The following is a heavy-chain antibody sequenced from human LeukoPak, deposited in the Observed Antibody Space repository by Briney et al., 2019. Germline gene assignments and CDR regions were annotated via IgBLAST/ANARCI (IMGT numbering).Heavy chain of an antibody. D-gene: IGHD2-8*01. V-gene: IGHV4-4*02. CDR1: GGSITSTNW. Sequence: PSGTLSLTCGVSGGSITSTNWWSWVRQPPGQGLEWIGEVSVSGLTNYNPSLSRRVIMALDTSKNHLSLNLTSVTAADTAVYYCSRENGAFSPFGYWGQGTLVTVPS. CDR3: SRENGAFSPFGY. CDR2: VSVSGLT. J-gene: IGHJ4*02.